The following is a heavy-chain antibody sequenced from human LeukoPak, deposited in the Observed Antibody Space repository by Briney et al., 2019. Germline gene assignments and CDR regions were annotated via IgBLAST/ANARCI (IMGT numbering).Heavy chain of an antibody. CDR3: ARAPIMVRGAWNDY. CDR2: INHSGST. J-gene: IGHJ4*02. CDR1: GGSFSGYY. D-gene: IGHD3-10*01. V-gene: IGHV4-34*01. Sequence: PSETLSLTCAVYGGSFSGYYWSWIRQPPGKGLEWIGEINHSGSTNYNPSLKSRVTISVDTSKNQFSLKLSSVTAADTAVYYCARAPIMVRGAWNDYWGQGTLVTVSS.